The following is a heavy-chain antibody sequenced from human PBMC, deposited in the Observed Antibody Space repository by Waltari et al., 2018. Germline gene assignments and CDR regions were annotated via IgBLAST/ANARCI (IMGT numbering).Heavy chain of an antibody. J-gene: IGHJ4*02. CDR3: TTEGGRTWPMY. CDR2: IKSKAEGGTT. CDR1: GFTFANAW. Sequence: EVQLVESGGGLVKPGDSLRLSCVASGFTFANAWINWVRQAPGKGLEGVGLIKSKAEGGTTDYAAPVKGRFAISRDESKDTAYLQMNSLKTEDTAMYFCTTEGGRTWPMYWGQGTLVTVSS. V-gene: IGHV3-15*01. D-gene: IGHD2-2*01.